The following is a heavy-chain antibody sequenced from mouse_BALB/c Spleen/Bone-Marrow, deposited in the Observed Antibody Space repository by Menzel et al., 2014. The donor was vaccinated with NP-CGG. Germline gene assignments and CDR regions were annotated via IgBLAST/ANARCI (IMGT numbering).Heavy chain of an antibody. CDR2: IYPYNGGT. CDR1: GYTFTDYN. V-gene: IGHV1S29*02. Sequence: VHVKQSGPELVKPGASVKISRKASGYTFTDYNMHWVKQSHGKSLEWIGYIYPYNGGTGYNQKFKSKATLTVDNSSSTAYMELRSLTSEDSAVYYCARWLPYWGQGTLVTVSA. CDR3: ARWLPY. J-gene: IGHJ3*01.